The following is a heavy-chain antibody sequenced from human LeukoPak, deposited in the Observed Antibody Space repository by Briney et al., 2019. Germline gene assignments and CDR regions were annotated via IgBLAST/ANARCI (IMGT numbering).Heavy chain of an antibody. D-gene: IGHD3-16*02. V-gene: IGHV3-74*01. Sequence: AGGSLRLSCAASTFTLRSYLMHWVRQAPGKGLVWVSRIENDGSTTTYADSVKGRFTISSYNAKNTLYLQMTSMRAQETAVYYWAIGGYSAGFDIWGQRTMVTVSS. CDR2: IENDGSTT. J-gene: IGHJ3*02. CDR3: AIGGYSAGFDI. CDR1: TFTLRSYL.